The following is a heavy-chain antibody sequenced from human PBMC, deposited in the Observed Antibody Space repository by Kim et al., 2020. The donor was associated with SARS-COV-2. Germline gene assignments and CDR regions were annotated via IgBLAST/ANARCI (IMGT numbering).Heavy chain of an antibody. CDR3: AREVTTVTLYYYYYYGMDV. CDR2: ISSSGSTI. Sequence: GGSLRLSCAASGFTFSSYEMNWVRQAPGKGPEWVSYISSSGSTIYYADSVKGRFTISRDNAKNSLYLQMNSLRAEDTAVYYCAREVTTVTLYYYYYYGMDVWGQGTTVTVSS. J-gene: IGHJ6*02. CDR1: GFTFSSYE. V-gene: IGHV3-48*03. D-gene: IGHD4-17*01.